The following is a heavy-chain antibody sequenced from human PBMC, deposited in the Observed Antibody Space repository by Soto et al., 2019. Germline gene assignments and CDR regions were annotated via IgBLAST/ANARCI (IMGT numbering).Heavy chain of an antibody. D-gene: IGHD3-3*01. CDR2: MNPNTDNS. J-gene: IGHJ4*02. V-gene: IGHV1-8*01. CDR1: GYTFASYD. Sequence: QVQLVQSGAEVKKPGASVRVSCKTSGYTFASYDINWVRQATGQGLEWMGWMNPNTDNSGYAQKFQGRVTMTSDTSKSTAYLDLSSVRSEDTAIYYCASTPRGITIYDYWGQGTLVTVSS. CDR3: ASTPRGITIYDY.